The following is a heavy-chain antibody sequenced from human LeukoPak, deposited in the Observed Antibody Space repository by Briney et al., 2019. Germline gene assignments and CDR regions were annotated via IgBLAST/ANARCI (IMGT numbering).Heavy chain of an antibody. D-gene: IGHD2-2*01. J-gene: IGHJ5*02. Sequence: SETLSLTCAVYGGSFSGYYWSWVRQPTGKGLEWIGRIYTSGSTNYNPSLKSRVTISVDTSKNQFSLKLSSVTAADTAVYYCARGHCSSTSCYRGWFDPWGQGTLVTVSS. CDR1: GGSFSGYY. V-gene: IGHV4-59*10. CDR2: IYTSGST. CDR3: ARGHCSSTSCYRGWFDP.